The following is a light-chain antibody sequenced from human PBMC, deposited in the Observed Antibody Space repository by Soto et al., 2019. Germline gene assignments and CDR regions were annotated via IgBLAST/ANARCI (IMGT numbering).Light chain of an antibody. J-gene: IGLJ1*01. V-gene: IGLV1-44*01. Sequence: QSVLTQPPSASGTPGQRVTISCSGSSSNIGSNTVNWYQKLPGTAPKLLIYNNNQRPSGVPDRFSGSKSGTSASLAISGLQSEDEADYYCAAWDDSLNGLVFGTGTK. CDR2: NNN. CDR3: AAWDDSLNGLV. CDR1: SSNIGSNT.